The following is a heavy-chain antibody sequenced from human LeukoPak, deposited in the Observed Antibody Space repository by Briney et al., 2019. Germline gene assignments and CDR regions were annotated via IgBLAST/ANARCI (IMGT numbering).Heavy chain of an antibody. D-gene: IGHD2-15*01. Sequence: SETLSLTRTVSGYSISSGYYWGWIRQPPGKGLEWMGSIYHSGTTYYNPSLKSQVTISVDTSKNQFSLKLSSVTAADTAVYYCARDSPPRDCSGGRCGPNWFDPWGQGALVTVSS. V-gene: IGHV4-38-2*02. J-gene: IGHJ5*02. CDR3: ARDSPPRDCSGGRCGPNWFDP. CDR1: GYSISSGYY. CDR2: IYHSGTT.